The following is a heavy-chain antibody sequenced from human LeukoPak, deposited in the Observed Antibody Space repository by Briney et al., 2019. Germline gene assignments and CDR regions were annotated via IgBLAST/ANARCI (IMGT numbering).Heavy chain of an antibody. D-gene: IGHD5-18*01. V-gene: IGHV4-34*01. CDR1: GGSFSGYY. J-gene: IGHJ2*01. CDR3: ARGYGYLSSRYFNL. Sequence: SETLSLTCAVYGGSFSGYYWSWIRQPPGKGLEWIGEINHSGSTNYNPSLKSRVTISVDTSKNQFSLKLSSVTAADTAVYYCARGYGYLSSRYFNLWGRGTLVTVSS. CDR2: INHSGST.